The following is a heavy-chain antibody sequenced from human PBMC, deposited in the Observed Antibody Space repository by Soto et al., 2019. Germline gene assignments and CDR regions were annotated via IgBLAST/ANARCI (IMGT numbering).Heavy chain of an antibody. CDR1: GYTFTSYY. CDR3: ARAMVRGGGWFDP. V-gene: IGHV1-46*03. CDR2: INPSGGST. Sequence: QVQLVQSGAEVKKPGASVKVSCKASGYTFTSYYMHWVRQAPGQGLEWMGIINPSGGSTSYAQKFQGRVTMTRDTSTSTVYMELSSLRSVDTAVYYCARAMVRGGGWFDPWGQGTLVTVSS. D-gene: IGHD3-10*01. J-gene: IGHJ5*02.